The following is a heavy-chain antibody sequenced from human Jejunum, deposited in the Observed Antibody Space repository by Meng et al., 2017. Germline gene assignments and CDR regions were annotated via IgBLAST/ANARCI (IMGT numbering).Heavy chain of an antibody. CDR3: AKLVSY. CDR1: GYTFTSLH. Sequence: ASVKVSCKASGYTFTSLHINWMRQATGQGLEWMGWMNPNTGDTDYAQKFQGRVSMTRDTSINTAYMELSSLRAEDTAVYYCAKLVSYWGQGTLVTVSS. D-gene: IGHD2-8*01. J-gene: IGHJ4*02. CDR2: MNPNTGDT. V-gene: IGHV1-8*01.